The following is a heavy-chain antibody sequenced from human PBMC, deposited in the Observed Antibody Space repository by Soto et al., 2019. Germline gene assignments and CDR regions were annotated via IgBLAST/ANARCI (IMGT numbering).Heavy chain of an antibody. CDR2: ISDSGTRS. J-gene: IGHJ1*01. D-gene: IGHD2-8*02. CDR3: ANNLHSSFCTRDFCNPGGDFQH. Sequence: GGSLRLSCAASGFTFGSNTMSWVRQAPGKGLEWVSSISDSGTRSLYADSVKGRFTISRDNSKNTLYLHMNSLRAEDTAVYFCANNLHSSFCTRDFCNPGGDFQHLGHGTLVTVSS. V-gene: IGHV3-23*01. CDR1: GFTFGSNT.